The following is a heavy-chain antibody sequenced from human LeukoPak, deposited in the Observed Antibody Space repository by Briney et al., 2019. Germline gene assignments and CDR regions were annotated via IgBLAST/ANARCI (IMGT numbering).Heavy chain of an antibody. V-gene: IGHV3-23*01. CDR2: INSNGDEI. Sequence: GGSLRLSCAASGFTFSTYAMTWVRQAPGKGLEWVSGINSNGDEIYYADSVRGRFTISRDNSNNALYLQMDSLRAEDTAVYYCANWIGSSSRDYWGQGTLVTVST. CDR1: GFTFSTYA. CDR3: ANWIGSSSRDY. J-gene: IGHJ4*02. D-gene: IGHD6-6*01.